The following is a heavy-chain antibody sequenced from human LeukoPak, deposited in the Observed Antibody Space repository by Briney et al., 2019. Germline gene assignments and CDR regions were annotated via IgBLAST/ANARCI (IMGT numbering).Heavy chain of an antibody. J-gene: IGHJ4*02. CDR3: ANQQLGIVY. Sequence: AGGSLRLSCAAPGLSVSSNFMSWVRQAPGKGLEWVSVIYGGGSTYYADSVKGRFTISRDNAKNTLYLQMNSLRAEDTAVYYCANQQLGIVYWGQGTLVTVSS. D-gene: IGHD6-13*01. CDR1: GLSVSSNF. CDR2: IYGGGST. V-gene: IGHV3-53*01.